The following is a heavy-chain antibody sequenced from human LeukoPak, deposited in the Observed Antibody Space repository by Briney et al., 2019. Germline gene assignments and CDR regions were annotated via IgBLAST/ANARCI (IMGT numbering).Heavy chain of an antibody. CDR1: GGSFSGYY. CDR3: ARRFRGGSFRGSLNY. J-gene: IGHJ4*02. Sequence: NASETLSLTCAVYGGSFSGYYWSWIRQPPGKGLEWIGEINHSGSTNYNPSLKSRVTISVDTSKNQFSLKLSSVTAADTAVYYCARRFRGGSFRGSLNYWGQGTLVTVSS. D-gene: IGHD1-26*01. CDR2: INHSGST. V-gene: IGHV4-34*01.